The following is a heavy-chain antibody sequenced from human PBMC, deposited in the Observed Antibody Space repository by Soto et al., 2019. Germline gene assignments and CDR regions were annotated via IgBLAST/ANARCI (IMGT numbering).Heavy chain of an antibody. CDR2: ISSNGGST. J-gene: IGHJ6*02. D-gene: IGHD3-16*02. CDR1: GFTFSSYA. V-gene: IGHV3-64*01. Sequence: PGGSLRLSCAASGFTFSSYAMHWFRQAPGKGLEYVSAISSNGGSTYYANSVKGRFTISRDNSKNTLYLQMGSLRAEDMAVYYCARLSPYYYGIDVWGQGTTVSVSS. CDR3: ARLSPYYYGIDV.